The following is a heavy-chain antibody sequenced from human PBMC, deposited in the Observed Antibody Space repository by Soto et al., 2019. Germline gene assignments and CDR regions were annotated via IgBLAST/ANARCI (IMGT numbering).Heavy chain of an antibody. CDR1: GDSISNYY. J-gene: IGHJ4*02. CDR3: ARVYSRAAAGP. CDR2: IYYSGSS. Sequence: QVQLQESGPGLVKPSETLSLTCSVSGDSISNYYWNWIRQPPGKGPEWIGYIYYSGSSDYNPSLMGRVSISIDTSKNQFSLKLTAVTAADTAVYYCARVYSRAAAGPWSQGTLVTVSS. V-gene: IGHV4-59*01. D-gene: IGHD2-21*01.